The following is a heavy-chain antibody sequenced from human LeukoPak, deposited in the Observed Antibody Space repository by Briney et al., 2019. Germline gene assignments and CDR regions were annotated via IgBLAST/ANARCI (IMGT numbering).Heavy chain of an antibody. V-gene: IGHV3-23*01. D-gene: IGHD6-13*01. CDR3: AKTRYSSSPPGY. CDR1: GFTVSSNY. CDR2: ISGSGGST. Sequence: PGGSLRLSCAASGFTVSSNYMSWVRQAPGKGLEWVSAISGSGGSTYYADSVKGRFTISRDNSKNTLYLQMNSLRAEDTAVYYCAKTRYSSSPPGYWGQGTLVTVSS. J-gene: IGHJ4*02.